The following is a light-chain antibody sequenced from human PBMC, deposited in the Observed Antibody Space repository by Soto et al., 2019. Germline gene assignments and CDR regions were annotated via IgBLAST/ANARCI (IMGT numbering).Light chain of an antibody. CDR1: RDDIGAYDY. J-gene: IGLJ1*01. CDR3: ASWDDSLNGHV. V-gene: IGLV2-14*01. CDR2: EVT. Sequence: QSVLTQPASVSGSPGQSITISCAGTRDDIGAYDYASWYQQHPGNAPKLLVYEVTNRPSGVSDRFSGSKSGNTASLTISGLQAEDEADYYCASWDDSLNGHVFGTGTKVTVL.